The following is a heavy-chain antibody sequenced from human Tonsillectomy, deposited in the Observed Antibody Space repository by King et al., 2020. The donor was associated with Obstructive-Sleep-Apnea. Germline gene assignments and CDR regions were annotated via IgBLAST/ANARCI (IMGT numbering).Heavy chain of an antibody. V-gene: IGHV3-21*01. J-gene: IGHJ3*02. D-gene: IGHD1-20*01. CDR1: GVTFSSYS. Sequence: VQLVESGGGLVKPGGSLRLACAASGVTFSSYSMKWVRQAPVKVLEWVSSSSSVGIYIYYGDSVKGRFTISRDNAKNSLYLQMDSLRAEDTAVYYCARDLITGEGSQYAFDIWGQGTMVTVSS. CDR3: ARDLITGEGSQYAFDI. CDR2: SSSVGIYI.